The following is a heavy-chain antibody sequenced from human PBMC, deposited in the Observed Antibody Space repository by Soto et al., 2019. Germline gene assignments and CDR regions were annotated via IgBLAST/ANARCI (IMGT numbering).Heavy chain of an antibody. CDR2: ISTYNGNT. Sequence: GASVKVSCKASGYTFNSYGISCVRQAPGQGLEWMGWISTYNGNTNYPQKLQGRVTMTTDTSTSTAYMELRSLRSDDTAVYYCARVADSSGYYPYYYCYGMDVWVQGTTVTSP. V-gene: IGHV1-18*01. D-gene: IGHD3-22*01. CDR1: GYTFNSYG. J-gene: IGHJ6*02. CDR3: ARVADSSGYYPYYYCYGMDV.